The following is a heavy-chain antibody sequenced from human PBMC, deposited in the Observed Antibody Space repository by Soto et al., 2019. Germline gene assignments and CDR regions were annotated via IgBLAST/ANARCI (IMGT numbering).Heavy chain of an antibody. Sequence: EVQLVESGGGLVRPGGFLKLSCAASGFTFSGSGIHWVRQASGKGLEWVGRIRSKANNYATAYAASVTGRFTISRDDSKNTAFLQMNSLKTEDTAVYYCARPARSSSRGTNHYYYGLDVWGQGTTVIVSS. CDR3: ARPARSSSRGTNHYYYGLDV. J-gene: IGHJ6*02. D-gene: IGHD6-6*01. V-gene: IGHV3-73*02. CDR1: GFTFSGSG. CDR2: IRSKANNYAT.